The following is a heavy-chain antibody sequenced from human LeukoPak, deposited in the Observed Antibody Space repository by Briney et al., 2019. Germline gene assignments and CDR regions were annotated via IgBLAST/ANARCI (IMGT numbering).Heavy chain of an antibody. J-gene: IGHJ4*02. CDR1: GGTFSSYA. Sequence: SVKVSCKASGGTFSSYAISWVRQAPGQGPEWMGGIIPIFGTANYAQKFQGRVTITADESTSTAYMELSSLRSEDTAVYYCARGGYCSSTSCYFDYWGQGTLVTVSS. CDR2: IIPIFGTA. CDR3: ARGGYCSSTSCYFDY. V-gene: IGHV1-69*01. D-gene: IGHD2-2*01.